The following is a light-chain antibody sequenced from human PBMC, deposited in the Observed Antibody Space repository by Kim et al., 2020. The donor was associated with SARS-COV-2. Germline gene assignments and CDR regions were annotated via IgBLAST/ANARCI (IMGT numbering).Light chain of an antibody. CDR3: SSYTSSSAWV. Sequence: GQAITISGTGSSSDVGGYNYVSWYQQHPGKAPKLMIYDVNKRPSGISNRFSGSKSGNTASLTISGLQAEDEADYYCSSYTSSSAWVFGGGTQLTVL. J-gene: IGLJ3*02. V-gene: IGLV2-14*03. CDR1: SSDVGGYNY. CDR2: DVN.